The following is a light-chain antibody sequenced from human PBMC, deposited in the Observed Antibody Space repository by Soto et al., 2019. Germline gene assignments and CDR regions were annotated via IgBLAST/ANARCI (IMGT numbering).Light chain of an antibody. V-gene: IGKV3-15*01. Sequence: EIVMTQSPDTLSVSPGETATLSCRASESVNGNLAWYQQKPGQAPRLLIHRASTRANGVTARFSGSGSGTEYPLTNNSLQFEDFEVYYCQQYNYWPSFGQGTKVDIK. CDR3: QQYNYWPS. J-gene: IGKJ1*01. CDR2: RAS. CDR1: ESVNGN.